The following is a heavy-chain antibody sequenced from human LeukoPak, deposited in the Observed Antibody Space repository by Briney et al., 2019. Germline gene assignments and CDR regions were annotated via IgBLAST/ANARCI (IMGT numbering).Heavy chain of an antibody. CDR3: AREIVARITMVRGVNRRYAFDI. Sequence: GASVKVSCKASGYTFTGYYMHWVRQAPGQGLEWMGRINPNSGGTNYAQKFQGRVTTTRDTSISTAYMELSRLRSDDTAVYYCAREIVARITMVRGVNRRYAFDIWGQGTMVTVSS. V-gene: IGHV1-2*06. CDR1: GYTFTGYY. CDR2: INPNSGGT. D-gene: IGHD3-10*01. J-gene: IGHJ3*02.